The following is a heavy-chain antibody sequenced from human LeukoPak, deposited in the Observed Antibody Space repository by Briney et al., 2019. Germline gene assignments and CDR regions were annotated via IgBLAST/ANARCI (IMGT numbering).Heavy chain of an antibody. CDR3: ARGILERRGIGLQALADYYYYGMDV. Sequence: SETLSLTCTVSGGSISSGGYYWSWICQHPGKGLEWIGYIYYSGSTYYNPSLKSRVTISVDTSKNQFSLKLSSVTAADTAVYYCARGILERRGIGLQALADYYYYGMDVWGQGTTVTVSS. D-gene: IGHD1-1*01. CDR2: IYYSGST. V-gene: IGHV4-31*03. J-gene: IGHJ6*02. CDR1: GGSISSGGYY.